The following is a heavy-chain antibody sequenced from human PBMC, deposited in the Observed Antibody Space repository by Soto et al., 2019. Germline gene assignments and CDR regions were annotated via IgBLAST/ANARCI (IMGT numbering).Heavy chain of an antibody. Sequence: GGSLRLSCAASGFTFSSYAMSWVRQAPGKGLEWVSAISGSGGSTYYADSVKGRFTISRDNSKNTLYLQMNSLRAEDTAVYYCAKDVRLAAAGTDAFDIWGQGTMVTVSS. CDR1: GFTFSSYA. J-gene: IGHJ3*02. CDR2: ISGSGGST. CDR3: AKDVRLAAAGTDAFDI. V-gene: IGHV3-23*01. D-gene: IGHD6-13*01.